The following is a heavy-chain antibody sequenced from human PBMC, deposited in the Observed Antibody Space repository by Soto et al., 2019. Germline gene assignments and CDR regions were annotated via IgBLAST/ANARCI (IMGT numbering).Heavy chain of an antibody. V-gene: IGHV3-30-3*01. J-gene: IGHJ4*02. CDR1: GFTFSSYA. Sequence: GGSLRLSCAASGFTFSSYAMHWVRQAPGKGLEWVAVISYDGSNKYYADSVKGRFTISRDNSKNTLYLQMNSLRAEDTAVYYCATDGFRGVITNFKKNDYWGQGTLVTVSS. D-gene: IGHD3-10*01. CDR2: ISYDGSNK. CDR3: ATDGFRGVITNFKKNDY.